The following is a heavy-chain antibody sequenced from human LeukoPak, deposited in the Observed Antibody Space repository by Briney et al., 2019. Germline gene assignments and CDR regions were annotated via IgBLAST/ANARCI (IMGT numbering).Heavy chain of an antibody. D-gene: IGHD3-3*01. CDR1: GFSFNSYD. CDR3: AKAAGKENGYDFYFEH. V-gene: IGHV3-30*04. Sequence: GGSLRLSCTASGFSFNSYDMHWVRQAPGKGLEWVAVISYDGEKYYYADSVKGRFTISRDNSKSALYLQMNSLRPEDMAVYYCAKAAGKENGYDFYFEHWGQGTLVTVSS. CDR2: ISYDGEKY. J-gene: IGHJ4*02.